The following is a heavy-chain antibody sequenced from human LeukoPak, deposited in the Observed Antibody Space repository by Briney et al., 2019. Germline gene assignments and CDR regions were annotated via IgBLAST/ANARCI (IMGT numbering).Heavy chain of an antibody. CDR2: ISAYNGNT. V-gene: IGHV1-18*01. CDR3: ARGMRCSGGSCSYYYYYYGMDV. D-gene: IGHD2-15*01. J-gene: IGHJ6*02. CDR1: GGTFSSYD. Sequence: ASVNLSCKASGGTFSSYDIRWVRQAPGQGLEWMGWISAYNGNTNYAQKLQGRVTMNTDTSTSTAYMELRSLRSDDTAVYYCARGMRCSGGSCSYYYYYYGMDVWGQGTTVTVSS.